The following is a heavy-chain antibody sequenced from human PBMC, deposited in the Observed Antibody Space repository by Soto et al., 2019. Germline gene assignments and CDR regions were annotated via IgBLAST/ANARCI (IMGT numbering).Heavy chain of an antibody. D-gene: IGHD2-2*01. CDR3: AGDREPAASTYHSYYMPV. CDR2: IIPILGIA. Sequence: QVQLVQSGAEVKKPGSSVKVSCKASGGTFSSYTISWVRQAPGQGLEWMGRIIPILGIANYAQKFQGRVTITADKSTSTAYTEPSSLTSEDTDVYYSAGDREPAASTYHSYYMPVWGKGPTLTASS. CDR1: GGTFSSYT. J-gene: IGHJ6*03. V-gene: IGHV1-69*08.